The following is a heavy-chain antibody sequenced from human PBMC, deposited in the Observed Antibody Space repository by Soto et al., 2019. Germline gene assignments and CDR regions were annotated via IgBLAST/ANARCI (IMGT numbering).Heavy chain of an antibody. V-gene: IGHV4-34*01. CDR2: INHSGST. Sequence: SESMYLTCAAYGGSFSGYYWSWIRKPPGKGLEWIGEINHSGSTNYNPSLKSRVTISVDTSKNQFSLKLSSVTAADTAVYYCARGPRRSGYQTVRYGMDVWGQGTTVTVSS. CDR1: GGSFSGYY. D-gene: IGHD3-3*01. J-gene: IGHJ6*02. CDR3: ARGPRRSGYQTVRYGMDV.